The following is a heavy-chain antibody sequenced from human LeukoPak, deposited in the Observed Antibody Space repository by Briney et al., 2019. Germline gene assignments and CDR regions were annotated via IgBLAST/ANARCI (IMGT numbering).Heavy chain of an antibody. CDR2: INPSGGST. D-gene: IGHD6-13*01. CDR1: GYTFTSYY. CDR3: ARVRIIAAAGTDLFDY. J-gene: IGHJ4*02. V-gene: IGHV1-46*01. Sequence: ASVKVSCKASGYTFTSYYMHWVRQAPGQGLEWMGIINPSGGSTSYAQKFQGRVTMTRDTSTSTVYMELSSLRSEDTAVYYCARVRIIAAAGTDLFDYWGQGTLVTVSS.